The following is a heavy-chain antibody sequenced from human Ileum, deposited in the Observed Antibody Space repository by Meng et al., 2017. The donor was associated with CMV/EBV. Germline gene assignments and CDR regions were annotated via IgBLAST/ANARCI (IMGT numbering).Heavy chain of an antibody. V-gene: IGHV4-4*07. CDR1: GASIRSYC. J-gene: IGHJ5*02. CDR2: FTARGNT. D-gene: IGHD3-9*01. Sequence: QGEVQEKGPGLVKPSETLSLTGSVSGASIRSYCWSWFRQPAGKGLEWIGRFTARGNTNYNPSLKSRVTMSLDTSLNQFSLRLNSVTAADTAVYYCARDVIRDDTGSWFDPWGQGTLVTVSS. CDR3: ARDVIRDDTGSWFDP.